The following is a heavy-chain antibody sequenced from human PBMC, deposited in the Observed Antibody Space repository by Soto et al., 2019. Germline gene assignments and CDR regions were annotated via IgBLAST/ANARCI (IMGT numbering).Heavy chain of an antibody. J-gene: IGHJ5*02. D-gene: IGHD4-4*01. CDR1: GFTFSDYY. CDR3: ARDPRTTVTTTLGWFDP. CDR2: ISSSGGTT. Sequence: QVQLVESGGGLVKPGGSLRLSCAASGFTFSDYYMSWIRQAPGKGLEWVSYISSSGGTTYYADSVKGRFTISRDNAKNSLYVQMSSLRAEDTAVYYCARDPRTTVTTTLGWFDPWGQGTLVTVSS. V-gene: IGHV3-11*01.